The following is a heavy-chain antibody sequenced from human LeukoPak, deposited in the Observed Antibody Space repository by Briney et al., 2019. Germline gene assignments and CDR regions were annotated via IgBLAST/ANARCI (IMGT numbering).Heavy chain of an antibody. CDR3: VRDGEGAAISVNYWFDP. D-gene: IGHD2-2*02. CDR1: GFTFTSYD. J-gene: IGHJ5*02. V-gene: IGHV1-8*01. Sequence: ASVKVSCKASGFTFTSYDINWVRQASGQGLEWMGWMNPNNGNTGYAPKFQGRVTMTRDTSISTAYMELRGLRSEDTAVYYCVRDGEGAAISVNYWFDPWGQGTLVTVSS. CDR2: MNPNNGNT.